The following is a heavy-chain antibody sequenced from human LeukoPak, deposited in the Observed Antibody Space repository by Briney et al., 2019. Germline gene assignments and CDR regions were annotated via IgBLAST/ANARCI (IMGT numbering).Heavy chain of an antibody. J-gene: IGHJ4*02. CDR2: IFYSGST. CDR3: ARASSGWGFY. CDR1: GGSISTSNYY. Sequence: SETLSLTCTVSGGSISTSNYYWGWIRQPPGKGLEWIGNIFYSGSTYYSPSVKSRVTISLDTSRNQFSLKLSSVSAADTAVYYCARASSGWGFYWGQGTLVTVSS. V-gene: IGHV4-39*07. D-gene: IGHD6-19*01.